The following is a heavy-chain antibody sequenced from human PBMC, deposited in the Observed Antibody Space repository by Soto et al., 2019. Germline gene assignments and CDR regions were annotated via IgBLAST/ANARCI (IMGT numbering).Heavy chain of an antibody. J-gene: IGHJ6*02. CDR2: IDWDDDK. CDR1: GFSLSTSGMC. CDR3: ARIPYYYYGMDV. V-gene: IGHV2-70*01. Sequence: GSGPTLVNPTQTLTLTCTFSGFSLSTSGMCVSWIRQPPGKALEWLALIDWDDDKYYSTSLKTRLTISKDTSKNQVVLTMTNMDPWDTPTYYCARIPYYYYGMDVGGQGTRVTVPS.